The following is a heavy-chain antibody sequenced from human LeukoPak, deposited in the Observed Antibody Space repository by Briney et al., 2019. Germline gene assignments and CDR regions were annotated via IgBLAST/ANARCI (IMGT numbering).Heavy chain of an antibody. CDR2: INHSGST. CDR1: GGSFSGYY. V-gene: IGHV4-34*01. D-gene: IGHD3-10*01. Sequence: SETLSLACAVSGGSFSGYYWSWIRQPPGKGLEWIGEINHSGSTNYNPSLMSRVTISVDTSKNQFSLKLSPVTAADTAVYYCARGRITMVRGVIGFYYYYYMDVWGKGTTVTVSS. J-gene: IGHJ6*03. CDR3: ARGRITMVRGVIGFYYYYYMDV.